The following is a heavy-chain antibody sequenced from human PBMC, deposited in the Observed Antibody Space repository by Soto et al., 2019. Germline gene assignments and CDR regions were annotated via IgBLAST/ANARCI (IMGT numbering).Heavy chain of an antibody. J-gene: IGHJ6*02. Sequence: GASVKVSCKASGYTFTSYGISWVRQAPGQGLEWMGWISAYNGNTNYAQKLQGRVTMTTDTSTSTAYMELRSLRSDDTAVYYCARVVTMIVVVSYYYGMDVWGQGTTVTVSS. CDR2: ISAYNGNT. D-gene: IGHD3-22*01. V-gene: IGHV1-18*01. CDR1: GYTFTSYG. CDR3: ARVVTMIVVVSYYYGMDV.